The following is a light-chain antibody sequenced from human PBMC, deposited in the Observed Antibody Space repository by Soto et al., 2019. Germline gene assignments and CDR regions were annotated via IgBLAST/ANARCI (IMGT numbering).Light chain of an antibody. CDR3: SSYAGSNNVV. J-gene: IGLJ3*02. CDR1: SNDVGAYNY. CDR2: EVS. V-gene: IGLV2-8*01. Sequence: QSALTQPPSASGSPGQSVTISCTGTSNDVGAYNYVSWYQQHPGKAPKLMIFEVSERPSGVPDRFYGSKAGNTASLTVSGLQAEDEADYYCSSYAGSNNVVFGGGTKLTVL.